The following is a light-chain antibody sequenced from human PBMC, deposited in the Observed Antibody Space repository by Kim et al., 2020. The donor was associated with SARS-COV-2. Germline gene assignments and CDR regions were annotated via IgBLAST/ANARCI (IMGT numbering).Light chain of an antibody. J-gene: IGKJ4*01. V-gene: IGKV3-20*01. CDR3: QQYGSSPPRLT. Sequence: EIVLTQSPGTLSLSPGERATLSCRASQSFSSSYLAWYQQKPGQAPRLLIYGASSRATGIPDRFSGSGSGTDFTLTISRLEPEDFAVYYCQQYGSSPPRLTFGGGTKVDIK. CDR1: QSFSSSY. CDR2: GAS.